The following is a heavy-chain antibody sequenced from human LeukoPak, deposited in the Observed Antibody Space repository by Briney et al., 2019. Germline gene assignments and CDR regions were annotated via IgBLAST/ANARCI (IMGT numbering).Heavy chain of an antibody. CDR3: ARQREGGYTPNLFGY. CDR2: IYYSGST. V-gene: IGHV4-39*01. CDR1: GGSISSSSYY. Sequence: SETLSLTCTVSGGSISSSSYYWGWIRQPPGKGLEWIGSIYYSGSTYYNPSLKSRVTISVDTSKNQFSLKLSSVTAADTAVYYCARQREGGYTPNLFGYWGQGTLVTVSS. J-gene: IGHJ4*02. D-gene: IGHD3-16*02.